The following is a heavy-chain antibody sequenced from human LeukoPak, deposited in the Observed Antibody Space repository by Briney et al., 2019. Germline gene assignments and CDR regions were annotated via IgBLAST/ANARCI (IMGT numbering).Heavy chain of an antibody. CDR3: ARYGRIFVFPRNYYYYMDV. CDR1: GGSFSGYY. V-gene: IGHV4-34*01. CDR2: INHSGST. D-gene: IGHD1-26*01. J-gene: IGHJ6*03. Sequence: PSETLSLTCAVYGGSFSGYYWSWIRQPPGKGLEWIGEINHSGSTNYNPSRKSRVTISVDTSKNQFSLKLSSVTAADTAVYYCARYGRIFVFPRNYYYYMDVWGKGTTVTVSS.